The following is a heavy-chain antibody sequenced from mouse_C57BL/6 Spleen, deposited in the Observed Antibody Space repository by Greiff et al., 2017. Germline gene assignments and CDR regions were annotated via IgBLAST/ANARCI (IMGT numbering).Heavy chain of an antibody. D-gene: IGHD2-2*01. CDR1: GFTFSSYA. Sequence: EVQLVESGGGLVKPGGSLKLSCAASGFTFSSYAMSWVRQTPEQRLQWFATIIDGGSYTYYPDTVKGRFTISRDNAKNNLYLQKSHLKSEDTAVYYCARGHGWLRLDYWGQGTTLTVSS. V-gene: IGHV5-4*01. J-gene: IGHJ2*01. CDR3: ARGHGWLRLDY. CDR2: IIDGGSYT.